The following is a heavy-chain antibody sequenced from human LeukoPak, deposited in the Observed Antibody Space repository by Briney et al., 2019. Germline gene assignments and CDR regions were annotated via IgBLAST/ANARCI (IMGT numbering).Heavy chain of an antibody. CDR3: AREGGSGSYSTFFDY. D-gene: IGHD3-10*01. CDR1: GFTFSNYV. CDR2: IWYGGSNQ. Sequence: GGSLRLSCAASGFTFSNYVIHWVRQAPGKGLEWVTLIWYGGSNQHYADSVKGRFTISRDNSKNTLYLQMNSLRAEDAAVYYCAREGGSGSYSTFFDYWGQGTLVTVSS. V-gene: IGHV3-33*01. J-gene: IGHJ4*02.